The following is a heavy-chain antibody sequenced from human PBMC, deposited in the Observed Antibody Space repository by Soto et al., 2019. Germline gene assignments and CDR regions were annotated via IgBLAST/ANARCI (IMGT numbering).Heavy chain of an antibody. V-gene: IGHV4-4*02. D-gene: IGHD4-17*01. CDR3: AREGLVLVPTTVNSDYYYYAMDV. CDR1: GGSISSSNW. CDR2: IYHSGST. J-gene: IGHJ6*02. Sequence: SETLSLTCAVSGGSISSSNWWSWVRQPPGKGLEWIGEIYHSGSTNYNPSLKSRVTISVDKSKNQFSLKLSTLRPEDTAVYYCAREGLVLVPTTVNSDYYYYAMDVWGQGTTVTVSS.